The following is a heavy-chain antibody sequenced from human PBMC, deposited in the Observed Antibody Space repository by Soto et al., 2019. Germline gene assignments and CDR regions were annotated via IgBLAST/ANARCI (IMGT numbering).Heavy chain of an antibody. CDR3: SMVRGVMDYFDY. CDR2: MSGSGGST. D-gene: IGHD3-10*01. Sequence: EVQLLESGGGLVQPGGSLRLSCAASGFTFSSYAMSWVRQAPGKGLEWVSAMSGSGGSTYYADSVKGRFTISRDNSNNTLYLQMNSLRAEDTEVYYCSMVRGVMDYFDYWGQGTLVTVSS. J-gene: IGHJ4*02. CDR1: GFTFSSYA. V-gene: IGHV3-23*01.